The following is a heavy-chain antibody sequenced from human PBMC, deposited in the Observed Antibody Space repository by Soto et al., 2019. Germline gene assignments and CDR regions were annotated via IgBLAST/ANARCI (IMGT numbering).Heavy chain of an antibody. J-gene: IGHJ4*02. CDR2: IKQDGSEK. CDR3: ARDRSSGWYRGYFDY. Sequence: GGSLRLSCAASGFTFSSYWMSWVRQAPGKGLEWVANIKQDGSEKYYVDSVKGRLTISRDNAKNSLYLQMNSLRAEDTAVYYCARDRSSGWYRGYFDYWGQGTLVTVSS. V-gene: IGHV3-7*01. CDR1: GFTFSSYW. D-gene: IGHD6-19*01.